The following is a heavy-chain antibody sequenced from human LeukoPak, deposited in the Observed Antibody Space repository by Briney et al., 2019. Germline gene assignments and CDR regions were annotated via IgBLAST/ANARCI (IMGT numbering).Heavy chain of an antibody. CDR3: ARSDDILTGYTAFDI. J-gene: IGHJ3*02. CDR1: GYTFTSYG. V-gene: IGHV1-18*01. CDR2: ISAYNGNT. D-gene: IGHD3-9*01. Sequence: GASVKVSCKASGYTFTSYGISWVRQAPGQGLEWMGWISAYNGNTNYAQKLQGRVTMTTDTSTSTAYMELRSLRSDDTAVYYCARSDDILTGYTAFDIWGQGTMVTVSS.